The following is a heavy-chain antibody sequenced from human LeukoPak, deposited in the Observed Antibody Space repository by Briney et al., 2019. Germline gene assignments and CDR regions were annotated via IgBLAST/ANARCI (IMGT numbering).Heavy chain of an antibody. CDR1: GGSISSYY. J-gene: IGHJ4*02. CDR3: ARESAVAGIIDY. V-gene: IGHV4-59*01. Sequence: SETLSLTCTVSGGSISSYYWSWIRQPPGKGLEWIGHIYYSGSTNYNPSLKSRVTISVDTSKNQFSLKLSSVTAADTAVYYCARESAVAGIIDYWGQGTLVTVSS. D-gene: IGHD6-19*01. CDR2: IYYSGST.